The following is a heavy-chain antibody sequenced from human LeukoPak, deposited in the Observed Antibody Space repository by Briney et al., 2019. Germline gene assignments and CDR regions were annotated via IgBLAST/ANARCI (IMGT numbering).Heavy chain of an antibody. Sequence: SETLSLTCTVSGGSISSYYWTWIRQPPGKGLEWIGYIYYGGSTNYNPSLKSRVTISVDTSNNQFCLKLSSVTAADTAVYYCARLSGYSGYDKIDYWGQGTLVTVSS. D-gene: IGHD5-12*01. CDR3: ARLSGYSGYDKIDY. CDR2: IYYGGST. CDR1: GGSISSYY. J-gene: IGHJ4*02. V-gene: IGHV4-59*01.